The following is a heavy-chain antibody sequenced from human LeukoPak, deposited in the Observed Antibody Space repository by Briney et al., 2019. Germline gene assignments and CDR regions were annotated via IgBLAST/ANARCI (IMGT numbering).Heavy chain of an antibody. CDR3: ARRPYYYYYMDV. CDR2: FYHSGST. Sequence: SETLSLTCTVSGYSISSGYYWGWIRQPPGKGLEWIGSFYHSGSTNYNPSLKSRVTISVDTSNKQFSLKLSSVTAADTAVYYCARRPYYYYYMDVWGKGTTVTISS. CDR1: GYSISSGYY. V-gene: IGHV4-38-2*02. J-gene: IGHJ6*03.